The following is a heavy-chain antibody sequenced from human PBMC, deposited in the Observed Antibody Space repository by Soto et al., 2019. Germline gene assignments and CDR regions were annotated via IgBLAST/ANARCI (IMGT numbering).Heavy chain of an antibody. CDR3: ARGTTTSALSAMDV. D-gene: IGHD1-1*01. V-gene: IGHV3-30*04. J-gene: IGHJ6*02. CDR1: GFTFSYYA. CDR2: ISYDGDNK. Sequence: QVQLVESGGGVVQPGRSLRLSCAASGFTFSYYALNWVRQAPGKGLEWVAVISYDGDNKYIAESVKGRFTISRDNSKNTVSLQMNSLRTEDTAMYFCARGTTTSALSAMDVWGQGTTVTVSS.